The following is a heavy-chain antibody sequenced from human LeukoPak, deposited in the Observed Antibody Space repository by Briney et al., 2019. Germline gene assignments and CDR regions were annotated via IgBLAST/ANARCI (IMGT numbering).Heavy chain of an antibody. D-gene: IGHD6-13*01. Sequence: PSETLSLTCTVSGGSISSSSYYWGWIRQPPGKGLEWIGSIYYSGSTYYNPSLKSRVTISVDTSKNQFSLKLSSVTAADTAVYYCARGAPSWIAAADYYYGMDVWGQGTTVTVSS. CDR3: ARGAPSWIAAADYYYGMDV. V-gene: IGHV4-39*01. CDR1: GGSISSSSYY. CDR2: IYYSGST. J-gene: IGHJ6*02.